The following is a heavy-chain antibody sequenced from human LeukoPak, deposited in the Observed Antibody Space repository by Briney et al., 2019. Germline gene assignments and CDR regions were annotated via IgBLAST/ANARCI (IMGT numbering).Heavy chain of an antibody. J-gene: IGHJ4*02. D-gene: IGHD6-13*01. Sequence: PGRSLRLSCAASGFTFDDYAMHWVRHAPGKGLEWVSGISWNSGSIGYADSVKGRFTISRDNAKNSLYLQMNSLRAEDMALYYCAKDFYSSSWYYFDYWGQGTLVTVSS. V-gene: IGHV3-9*03. CDR2: ISWNSGSI. CDR3: AKDFYSSSWYYFDY. CDR1: GFTFDDYA.